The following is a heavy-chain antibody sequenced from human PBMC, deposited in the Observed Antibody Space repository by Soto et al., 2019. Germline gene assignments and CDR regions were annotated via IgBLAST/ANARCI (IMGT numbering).Heavy chain of an antibody. J-gene: IGHJ6*02. V-gene: IGHV5-51*01. CDR2: IYPGDSNT. D-gene: IGHD6-13*01. CDR3: ARTSAAGKYYYGMDV. Sequence: PGESLKISCKGLGYSFPSSWIGWGRKMPGKGLEWMGIIYPGDSNTRYSPSLQGQVTISVDKSISTAYLQWSSLKATDTAMYYCARTSAAGKYYYGMDVWGQGTTVTVSS. CDR1: GYSFPSSW.